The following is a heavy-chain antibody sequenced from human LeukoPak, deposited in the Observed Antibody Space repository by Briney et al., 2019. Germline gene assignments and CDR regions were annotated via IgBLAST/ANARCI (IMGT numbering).Heavy chain of an antibody. D-gene: IGHD3-22*01. CDR1: GGSISSGGYY. J-gene: IGHJ4*02. CDR2: IYYSGST. CDR3: ARAALTDSSGYYYETFGYFDY. V-gene: IGHV4-31*03. Sequence: KPSETLSLTCTVSGGSISSGGYYWSWIRQHPGKGLEWIGYIYYSGSTYYNPSLKSRVTISVDTSKNQFTLKLSSVTAADTAVYYCARAALTDSSGYYYETFGYFDYWGQGTLVTVSS.